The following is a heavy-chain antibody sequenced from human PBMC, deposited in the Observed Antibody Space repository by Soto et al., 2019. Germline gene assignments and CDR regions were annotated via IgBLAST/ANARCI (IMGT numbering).Heavy chain of an antibody. Sequence: TSETLSLTCAVSGGSIDSGAFSLSWLRQPPGKGLEWIGYVTHSGTAYSIPSLNGRLTLSVDSSQTQFSLKLTSVTAADSAFYYCARIHWAQSSLDYWGRGILVTVSS. CDR2: VTHSGTA. CDR3: ARIHWAQSSLDY. J-gene: IGHJ4*02. CDR1: GGSIDSGAFS. V-gene: IGHV4-30-2*01. D-gene: IGHD6-19*01.